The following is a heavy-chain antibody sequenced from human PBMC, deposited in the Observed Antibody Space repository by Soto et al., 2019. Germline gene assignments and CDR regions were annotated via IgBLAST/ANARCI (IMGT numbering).Heavy chain of an antibody. D-gene: IGHD1-1*01. CDR3: ARGGWNWNDY. J-gene: IGHJ4*02. V-gene: IGHV4-61*01. CDR2: IYYSGST. CDR1: GGSVSSGSYY. Sequence: SETLSLTCTVSGGSVSSGSYYWSWIRQPPGKGLEWIGYIYYSGSTNYNPSLKSRVTISVDTSKNQFSLKLSSVTAADTAVYYCARGGWNWNDYWGQGTLVTVSS.